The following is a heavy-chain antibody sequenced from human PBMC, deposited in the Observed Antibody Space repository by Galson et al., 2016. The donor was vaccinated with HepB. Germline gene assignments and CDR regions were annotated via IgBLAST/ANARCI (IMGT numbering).Heavy chain of an antibody. V-gene: IGHV4-31*03. CDR1: GASMSVGGYY. CDR2: IFYSRTT. D-gene: IGHD5-18*01. CDR3: ATSTSMVRFDF. J-gene: IGHJ4*02. Sequence: TLSLTCTVSGASMSVGGYYWNWIRHLPGEGLEWIGYIFYSRTTYYNPSLKSRVTISRDTSTNQFFLRLTSVTAADTAIYYCATSTSMVRFDFWGQGALVSVSS.